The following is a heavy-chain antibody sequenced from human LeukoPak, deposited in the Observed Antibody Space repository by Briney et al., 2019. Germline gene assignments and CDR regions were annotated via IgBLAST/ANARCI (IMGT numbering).Heavy chain of an antibody. V-gene: IGHV4-4*02. Sequence: PSETLSLTCAVSGGSVSSSNRWSWVRQPPGKGLEWIGEIYHSESTNYNPSLKSRVTISVDTSKNQFSLKLSSVTAADTAVYYCARDGLFDYWGQGTLVTVSS. CDR1: GGSVSSSNR. CDR2: IYHSEST. J-gene: IGHJ4*02. CDR3: ARDGLFDY. D-gene: IGHD5-12*01.